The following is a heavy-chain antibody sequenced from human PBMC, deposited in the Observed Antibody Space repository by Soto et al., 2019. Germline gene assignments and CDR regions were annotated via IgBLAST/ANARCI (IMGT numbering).Heavy chain of an antibody. J-gene: IGHJ4*02. CDR2: INPSSGTT. V-gene: IGHV1-46*02. Sequence: QVQLVQSGAEVRKPGASGTVSCKASGYSFDTYYIHWVRQAPGQGLEWMGIINPSSGTTSYAQKIYDRLTLTRDTSTRTLYMELSGLTSDDTAVYYCARDRQSGPSGWSDSHWGQGTLVTVSS. D-gene: IGHD6-19*01. CDR1: GYSFDTYY. CDR3: ARDRQSGPSGWSDSH.